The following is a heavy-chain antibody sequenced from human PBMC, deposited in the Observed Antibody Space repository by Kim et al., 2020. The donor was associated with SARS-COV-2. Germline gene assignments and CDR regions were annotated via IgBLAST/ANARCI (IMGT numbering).Heavy chain of an antibody. J-gene: IGHJ6*02. CDR2: ISSSSSYI. CDR3: ARFGEASITIFGVVTETPYYYYGMDV. D-gene: IGHD3-3*01. V-gene: IGHV3-21*01. Sequence: GGSLRLSCAASGFTFSSYSMNWVRQAPGKGLEWVSSISSSSSYIYYADSVKGRFTISRDNAKNSLYLQMNSLRAEDTAVYYCARFGEASITIFGVVTETPYYYYGMDVWGQGTTVTVSS. CDR1: GFTFSSYS.